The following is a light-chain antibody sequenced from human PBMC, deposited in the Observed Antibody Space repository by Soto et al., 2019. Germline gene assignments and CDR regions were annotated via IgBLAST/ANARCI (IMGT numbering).Light chain of an antibody. J-gene: IGKJ1*01. V-gene: IGKV3-20*01. CDR2: GVS. Sequence: EIVLTQSPGTLSLSPRERATLSCRASQSVSSNYLAWYQHRPGQAPRLLIYGVSNRAPGIADRFSGSGSGTHFTLTISRLEPEEFAVYYCQQYAASPRTFGQGTQVEVK. CDR3: QQYAASPRT. CDR1: QSVSSNY.